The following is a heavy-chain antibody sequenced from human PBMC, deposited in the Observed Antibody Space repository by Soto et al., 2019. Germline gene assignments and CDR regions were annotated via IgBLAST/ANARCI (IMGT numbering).Heavy chain of an antibody. Sequence: QVQLVESGGGVVQPGRYLRLSCAASGFIFSNYGMHWVRQAPGKGLEWLAVISNDGSNKNYADSVKGRFTISRDNSENMVYLQTNSLRPEDRAVYYCARYSSTTNYYYGMDVWGQGTTVTVSS. CDR3: ARYSSTTNYYYGMDV. V-gene: IGHV3-30*03. CDR1: GFIFSNYG. CDR2: ISNDGSNK. J-gene: IGHJ6*02. D-gene: IGHD6-13*01.